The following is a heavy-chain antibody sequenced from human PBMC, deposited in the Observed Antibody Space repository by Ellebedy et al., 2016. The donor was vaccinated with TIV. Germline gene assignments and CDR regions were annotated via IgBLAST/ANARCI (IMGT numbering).Heavy chain of an antibody. D-gene: IGHD6-13*01. CDR3: ADGSGYSSSDDY. J-gene: IGHJ4*02. CDR1: GGSISSSAYY. Sequence: MPSETLSLTCTVSGGSISSSAYYWGWIRQPPGKGLEWIGTIYYVVTTYYNPSLKSRATISVDTSKNQFSLKLTSVTAADTAVYYCADGSGYSSSDDYWGQGILVTVSS. CDR2: IYYVVTT. V-gene: IGHV4-39*07.